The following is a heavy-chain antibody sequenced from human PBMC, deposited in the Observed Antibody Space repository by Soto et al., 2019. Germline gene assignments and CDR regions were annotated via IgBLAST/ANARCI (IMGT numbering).Heavy chain of an antibody. CDR1: GFTFSSYA. Sequence: GGSLRLSCAASGFTFSSYAMSWVRQAPGKGLEWVSAISGSGGSTYYADSVKGRFTISRDNSKNTLYLQMNSLRAEDTAVYYCAKVRSSSWYLYRQLHWGQGTLVTVSS. D-gene: IGHD6-13*01. CDR3: AKVRSSSWYLYRQLH. CDR2: ISGSGGST. V-gene: IGHV3-23*01. J-gene: IGHJ4*02.